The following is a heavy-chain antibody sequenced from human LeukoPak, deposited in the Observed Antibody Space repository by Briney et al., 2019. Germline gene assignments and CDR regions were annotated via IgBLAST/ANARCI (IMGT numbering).Heavy chain of an antibody. CDR3: AKASWAGVTTTYFAY. V-gene: IGHV3-74*01. CDR2: INTDGSST. Sequence: PGGSLRLSCAASGFTFSSYWMHWVRQAPGKGLVWVSRINTDGSSTSYADSVKGRFTISRDNAKNTLYLQMNDLRADDTAVYYCAKASWAGVTTTYFAYWGQGTLVTVSS. CDR1: GFTFSSYW. D-gene: IGHD1-26*01. J-gene: IGHJ4*02.